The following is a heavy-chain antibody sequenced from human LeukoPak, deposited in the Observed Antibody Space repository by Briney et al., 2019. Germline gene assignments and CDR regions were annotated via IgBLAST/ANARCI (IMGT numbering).Heavy chain of an antibody. V-gene: IGHV3-9*01. CDR2: ISWNSGRI. CDR1: GFTFDDYA. D-gene: IGHD5-18*01. J-gene: IGHJ4*02. CDR3: ARDLSGVTGYTYGRGIDY. Sequence: GGSLRLSCAASGFTFDDYAMHWVRQAPGKGLEWVSGISWNSGRIGYADSVKGRFTISRDNAKTSLFLQMNSLRAEDTAVYYCARDLSGVTGYTYGRGIDYWGQGTLVTVSS.